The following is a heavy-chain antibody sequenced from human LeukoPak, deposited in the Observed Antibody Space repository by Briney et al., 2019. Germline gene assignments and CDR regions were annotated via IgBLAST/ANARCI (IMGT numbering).Heavy chain of an antibody. CDR3: ARRTTVTLIDY. V-gene: IGHV1-69*13. CDR1: GGTFSSYA. D-gene: IGHD4-17*01. CDR2: IIPIFGTA. Sequence: EASVKVSCKASGGTFSSYAISWVRQAPGQGLEWMGGIIPIFGTANYAQKFQGRVTITADESTSTAYMELSSLRSEDTAVYYCARRTTVTLIDYWGQGTLVTVSS. J-gene: IGHJ4*02.